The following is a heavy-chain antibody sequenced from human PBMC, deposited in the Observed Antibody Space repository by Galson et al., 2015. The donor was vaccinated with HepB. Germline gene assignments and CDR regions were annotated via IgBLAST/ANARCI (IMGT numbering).Heavy chain of an antibody. CDR2: INPNSGGT. V-gene: IGHV1-2*04. CDR3: AREASGFLATSRIRDAFEI. D-gene: IGHD5-12*01. CDR1: GSTFTGYY. Sequence: SVKVSCKASGSTFTGYYMHWVRQAPGQGLEWMGGINPNSGGTNYAQKFQGWVTMTRDTSISTAYMELSRLGSDDTAVYYCAREASGFLATSRIRDAFEIWGHGTMVTVSS. J-gene: IGHJ3*02.